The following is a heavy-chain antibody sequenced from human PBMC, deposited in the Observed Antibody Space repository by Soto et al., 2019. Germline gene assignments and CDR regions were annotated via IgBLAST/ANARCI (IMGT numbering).Heavy chain of an antibody. CDR3: ARRKERSGPHYFDY. CDR1: GYTFTTYD. CDR2: MNPYSGNT. V-gene: IGHV1-8*01. J-gene: IGHJ4*02. D-gene: IGHD6-25*01. Sequence: ASVKVSCKASGYTFTTYDISWVRQATGQGLEWMGWMNPYSGNTGYAQKSQGRVTVTRNTSISTVYMELSGLRPDDTAVYYCARRKERSGPHYFDYWGQGTLVTVSS.